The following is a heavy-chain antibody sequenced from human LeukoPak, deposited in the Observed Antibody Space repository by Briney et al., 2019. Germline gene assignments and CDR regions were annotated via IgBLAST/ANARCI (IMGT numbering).Heavy chain of an antibody. CDR1: GFTFSSYA. J-gene: IGHJ1*01. V-gene: IGHV3-30-3*01. Sequence: GGSLRLSCAASGFTFSSYAMHWVRQAPGKGLEWVAVISYDGSNKYYADSVKGRFTISRDNSKNTLYLQMNSLRAEDTAVYYCARATGGSSGYYYRYFQHWGQGTLVTVS. CDR3: ARATGGSSGYYYRYFQH. D-gene: IGHD3-22*01. CDR2: ISYDGSNK.